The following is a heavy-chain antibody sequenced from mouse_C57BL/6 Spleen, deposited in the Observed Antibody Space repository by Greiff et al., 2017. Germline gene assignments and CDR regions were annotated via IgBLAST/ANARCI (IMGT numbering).Heavy chain of an antibody. J-gene: IGHJ2*01. D-gene: IGHD2-14*01. V-gene: IGHV1-59*01. CDR1: GYTFTSYW. Sequence: QVQLQQPGAELVKPGASVKLSCKASGYTFTSYWMHWVKQRPGQGLEWIGGIDPSDSYTNYHQKFKGKATLTVVTSSSTAYMQISSLTSEDSAVYYCARREDSYALYYFDDWGTGTTLTVSS. CDR2: IDPSDSYT. CDR3: ARREDSYALYYFDD.